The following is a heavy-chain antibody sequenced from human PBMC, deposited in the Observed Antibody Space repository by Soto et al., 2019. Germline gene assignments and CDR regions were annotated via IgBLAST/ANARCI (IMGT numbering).Heavy chain of an antibody. CDR2: VTLNSGTI. Sequence: VQLVESGGGLVKPGGSLRLSCAASGFTFHDSAMHWVRQAPGKGLEWVSSVTLNSGTIGYADSVQGRFTVSRDNARNSLYLQMNSVRAEDTALYFCAKGLCVGTCPFDYWGQGTLVTVSS. J-gene: IGHJ4*02. D-gene: IGHD2-21*01. CDR3: AKGLCVGTCPFDY. V-gene: IGHV3-9*01. CDR1: GFTFHDSA.